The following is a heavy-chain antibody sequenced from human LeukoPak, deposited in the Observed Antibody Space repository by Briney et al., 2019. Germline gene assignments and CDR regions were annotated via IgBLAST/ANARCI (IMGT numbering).Heavy chain of an antibody. V-gene: IGHV1-2*02. CDR3: ARKWLLHPFDY. J-gene: IGHJ4*02. CDR2: INPNSGDT. Sequence: ASVKVSCKASGYTFTGYYMHWVRQAPGQGFEWMGWINPNSGDTNYAQKFQGRVTMTRDTSISTAYMELSRLRSDDTAVYYCARKWLLHPFDYWGQGTLVTVSS. D-gene: IGHD3-22*01. CDR1: GYTFTGYY.